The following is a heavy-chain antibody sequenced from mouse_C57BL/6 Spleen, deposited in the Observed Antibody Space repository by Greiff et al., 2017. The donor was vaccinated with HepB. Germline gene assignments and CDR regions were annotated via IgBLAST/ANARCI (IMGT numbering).Heavy chain of an antibody. CDR2: IYPGDGDT. CDR3: ARQGALDSSGPLPAMDY. Sequence: QVQLKQSGAELVKPGASVKISCKASGYAFSSYWMNWVKQRPGKGLEWIGQIYPGDGDTNYNGKFKGKATLTADKSSSTAYMQLSSRTSEDSAVYFCARQGALDSSGPLPAMDYWGHRTSVTVSS. J-gene: IGHJ4*01. V-gene: IGHV1-80*01. CDR1: GYAFSSYW. D-gene: IGHD3-2*02.